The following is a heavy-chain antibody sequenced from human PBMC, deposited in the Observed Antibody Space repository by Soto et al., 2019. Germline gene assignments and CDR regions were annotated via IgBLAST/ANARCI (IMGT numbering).Heavy chain of an antibody. J-gene: IGHJ4*02. CDR3: ARGRSGYDEGQYDY. Sequence: QVQLQESGPGLVKPSQTLSLTCTVSGGSISSGGYYWSWIRQHPGKGLEWIGYIYYSGSTYYNPSLKLRVTRAVDTSKNQFSLKLSSVAAADTAVYYCARGRSGYDEGQYDYWGQGPLVTVSS. CDR1: GGSISSGGYY. V-gene: IGHV4-31*03. D-gene: IGHD5-12*01. CDR2: IYYSGST.